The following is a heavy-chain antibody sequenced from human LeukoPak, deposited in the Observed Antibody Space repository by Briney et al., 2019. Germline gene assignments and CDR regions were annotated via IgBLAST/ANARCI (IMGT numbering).Heavy chain of an antibody. Sequence: GASVEVSCRVSGKTLSDLSIHWLRQPPGKGLEWRGGSDPEYGERIYAQMFQGRVTMTEDTSIDTAYMELSSLRSEDTAVYYCVTRFTTMAVDYFDYWGQGTLVTVSP. CDR1: GKTLSDLS. CDR3: VTRFTTMAVDYFDY. CDR2: SDPEYGER. D-gene: IGHD5-18*01. J-gene: IGHJ4*02. V-gene: IGHV1-24*01.